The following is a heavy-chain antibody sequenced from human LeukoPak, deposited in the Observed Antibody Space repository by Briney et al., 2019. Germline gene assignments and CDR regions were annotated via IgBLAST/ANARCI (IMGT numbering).Heavy chain of an antibody. CDR3: TRQYYDILTGYYYYFDY. CDR2: IYYSGST. Sequence: SETLSLTCTVSGGSISSSSYYWGWIRQPPGKGLEWIGSIYYSGSTYYNPSLKSRVTISVDTSKNQFSLKLSSVTAADTAVYYCTRQYYDILTGYYYYFDYWGQGTLVTVSS. CDR1: GGSISSSSYY. V-gene: IGHV4-39*01. J-gene: IGHJ4*02. D-gene: IGHD3-9*01.